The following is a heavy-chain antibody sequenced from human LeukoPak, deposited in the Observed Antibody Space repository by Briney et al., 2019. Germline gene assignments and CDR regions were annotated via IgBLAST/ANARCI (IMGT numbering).Heavy chain of an antibody. J-gene: IGHJ6*03. D-gene: IGHD3-3*01. CDR3: ARENYDFWSGYHYYYYMDV. V-gene: IGHV4-61*02. Sequence: SQTLSLTCTVSGGSISSGSYYWSWIRQPAGKGLEWIERIYTSGSTNYNPSLKSRVTISVDTSKNQFSLKLSSVTAADTAVYYCARENYDFWSGYHYYYYMDVWGKGTTVTVSS. CDR1: GGSISSGSYY. CDR2: IYTSGST.